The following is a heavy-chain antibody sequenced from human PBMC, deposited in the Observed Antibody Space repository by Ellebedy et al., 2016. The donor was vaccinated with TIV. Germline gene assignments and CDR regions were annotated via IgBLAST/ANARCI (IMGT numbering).Heavy chain of an antibody. J-gene: IGHJ3*02. V-gene: IGHV2-70*04. Sequence: SGPTLVKPTQTLTLACTLSGLSVSDNGVRVSWIRQPPGKALEWLARIDWDDDTFYSTSLKTRLTISKDTSKNQVVLTMTVMDPVDTATYYCARISRDAFDIWGQGIMVTVSS. CDR2: IDWDDDT. CDR1: GLSVSDNGVR. CDR3: ARISRDAFDI.